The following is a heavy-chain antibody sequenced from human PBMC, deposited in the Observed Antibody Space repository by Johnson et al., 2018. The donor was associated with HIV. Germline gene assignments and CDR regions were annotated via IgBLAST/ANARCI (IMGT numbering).Heavy chain of an antibody. CDR1: DFTFTNNA. J-gene: IGHJ3*02. CDR2: IRYDGSNK. D-gene: IGHD3-16*01. CDR3: TKMGALGAFDI. V-gene: IGHV3-30*02. Sequence: QMQLVESGGGVVQPGKSLRLSCAASDFTFTNNAIHWVRQAPGKGLEWVAFIRYDGSNKYNADSVKGRFIISRDNSQNTLSLQMHSLRAEDTAVYYCTKMGALGAFDIWGQGTMVTVSS.